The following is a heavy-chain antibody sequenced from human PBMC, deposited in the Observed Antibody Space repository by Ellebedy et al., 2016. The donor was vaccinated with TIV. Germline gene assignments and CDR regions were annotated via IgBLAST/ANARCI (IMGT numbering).Heavy chain of an antibody. V-gene: IGHV3-23*01. CDR1: GFIFNLYA. Sequence: PGGSLRLSCAGSGFIFNLYAMSWVRQAPGKGLEWVSGINGKGDSTYYADAVKGRFTISGHHSKKTLYLQINSLRADDTAVYYCAKLRGFMITMGDASDYWGQGTPVTVSA. D-gene: IGHD3-16*01. CDR2: INGKGDST. J-gene: IGHJ4*02. CDR3: AKLRGFMITMGDASDY.